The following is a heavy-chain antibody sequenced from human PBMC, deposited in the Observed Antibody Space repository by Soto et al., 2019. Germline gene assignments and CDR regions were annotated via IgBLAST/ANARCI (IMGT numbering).Heavy chain of an antibody. Sequence: EVQLVESGGGLVQPGRSLRLSCAASGFTFDDYAMHWVRQAPGKGLEWVSGISWNSGSIGYADSVKGRFTISRDNAKNSLYLQMNSLRAEDTALYYCAKAPGITRTIFDYWGQGTLVTVSS. V-gene: IGHV3-9*01. D-gene: IGHD1-20*01. CDR2: ISWNSGSI. CDR3: AKAPGITRTIFDY. J-gene: IGHJ4*02. CDR1: GFTFDDYA.